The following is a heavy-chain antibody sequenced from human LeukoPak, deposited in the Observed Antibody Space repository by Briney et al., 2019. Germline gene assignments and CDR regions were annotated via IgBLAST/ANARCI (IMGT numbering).Heavy chain of an antibody. CDR2: IYYSGST. CDR1: GGSVSSGSYY. J-gene: IGHJ3*02. D-gene: IGHD6-13*01. CDR3: ARDPQYSSSSDAFDI. V-gene: IGHV4-61*01. Sequence: SETLSLTCTVSGGSVSSGSYYWSWIRQPPGKGREWIGYIYYSGSTNYNPSLMSRVTISVDTSKNQFSLKLSSVTAADTAVYFCARDPQYSSSSDAFDIWGQGTMVTVSS.